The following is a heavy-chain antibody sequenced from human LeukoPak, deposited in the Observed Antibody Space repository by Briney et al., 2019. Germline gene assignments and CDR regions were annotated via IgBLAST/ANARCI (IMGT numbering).Heavy chain of an antibody. Sequence: SETLSLTCTVSGGSFSSGSYYWSWIRQPPGKGLEWIGYIYYSGSTNYNPSLKSRVTISVDTSKNQFSLKLSSVTAADTAVYYCARHRGGYADAFDIWGQGTMVTVSS. CDR3: ARHRGGYADAFDI. J-gene: IGHJ3*02. V-gene: IGHV4-61*01. D-gene: IGHD3-16*01. CDR2: IYYSGST. CDR1: GGSFSSGSYY.